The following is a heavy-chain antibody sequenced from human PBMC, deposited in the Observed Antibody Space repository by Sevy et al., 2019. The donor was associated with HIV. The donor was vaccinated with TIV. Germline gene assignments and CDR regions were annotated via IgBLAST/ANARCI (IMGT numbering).Heavy chain of an antibody. Sequence: ASVKVSCKASGYTFTSYAMHWVRQAPGQRLEWMGWINAGNGNTKYSQKFQGRVTITRDTSASTAYMELSSLRSEDTAVYYCARDLLHGGATRSRYYYFAYWGHGTLVTVSS. D-gene: IGHD1-26*01. J-gene: IGHJ4*01. V-gene: IGHV1-3*01. CDR2: INAGNGNT. CDR1: GYTFTSYA. CDR3: ARDLLHGGATRSRYYYFAY.